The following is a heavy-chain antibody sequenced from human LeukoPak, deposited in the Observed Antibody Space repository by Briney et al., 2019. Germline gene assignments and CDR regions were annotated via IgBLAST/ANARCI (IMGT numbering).Heavy chain of an antibody. Sequence: GGSLRLSCAASGFTFSTYSMNWVRQAPGKGLEWVSSISSSNSYIFYADSVKGRFTISRDNTMNSLYLQMNSLRAEDTAVYYCARVAMYYYDSSGYSSAFDIWGQGTMVTVSS. V-gene: IGHV3-21*01. J-gene: IGHJ3*02. CDR3: ARVAMYYYDSSGYSSAFDI. CDR2: ISSSNSYI. D-gene: IGHD3-22*01. CDR1: GFTFSTYS.